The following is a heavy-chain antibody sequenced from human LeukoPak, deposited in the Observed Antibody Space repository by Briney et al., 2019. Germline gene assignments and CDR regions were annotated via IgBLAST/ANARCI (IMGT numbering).Heavy chain of an antibody. CDR1: GGSISSYY. V-gene: IGHV4-59*01. Sequence: KPSGTLSLTCAVSGGSISSYYWSWIRQPPGKGLEWIGYIYYSGSTYYNPSLRSRVTISVDTSKNQFSLKLSSVTAADTAVYYCARSSEGRYYYDSSGFSYYYYYMDVWGKGTTVTISS. D-gene: IGHD3-22*01. CDR2: IYYSGST. CDR3: ARSSEGRYYYDSSGFSYYYYYMDV. J-gene: IGHJ6*03.